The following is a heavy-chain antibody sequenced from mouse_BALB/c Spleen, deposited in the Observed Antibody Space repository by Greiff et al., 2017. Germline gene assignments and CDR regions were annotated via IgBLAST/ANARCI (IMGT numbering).Heavy chain of an antibody. CDR2: IDPENCDT. D-gene: IGHD1-1*01. Sequence: VKLKQSGAELVRSGASVKLSCTASGFYFKDYYMHWVKQRPEQGLEWIGWIDPENCDTEYAPKFQGKATMTADTSSNTAYLQLSSLTSEDTAVYYCNYYGSAYWGQGTLVTVSA. J-gene: IGHJ3*01. CDR1: GFYFKDYY. V-gene: IGHV14-4*02. CDR3: NYYGSAY.